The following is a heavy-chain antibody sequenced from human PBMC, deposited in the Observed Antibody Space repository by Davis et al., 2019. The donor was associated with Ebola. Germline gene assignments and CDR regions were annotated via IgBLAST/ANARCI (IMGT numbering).Heavy chain of an antibody. CDR1: GYTLTELS. CDR2: FDPEDGET. D-gene: IGHD1-1*01. CDR3: ATGGNWNFDY. Sequence: ASVKVSCKVSGYTLTELSMHWVRQAPGKGLEWMGGFDPEDGETIYAQKFQGRVTMTEETSTDTAYMELSSLRSEDTAVYYCATGGNWNFDYWGQGTLVTVSS. V-gene: IGHV1-24*01. J-gene: IGHJ4*02.